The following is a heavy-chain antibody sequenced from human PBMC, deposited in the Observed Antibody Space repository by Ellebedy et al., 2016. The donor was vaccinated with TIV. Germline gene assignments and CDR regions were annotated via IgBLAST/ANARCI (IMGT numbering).Heavy chain of an antibody. D-gene: IGHD3/OR15-3a*01. CDR3: ARVWTDGLVDS. V-gene: IGHV3-7*01. CDR1: GFTFSDYY. J-gene: IGHJ4*02. Sequence: GESLKISXAASGFTFSDYYMSWIRQAPGKGLEWVANINQDGSDIRYVDSVKGRFTISRDNAKNSLYLQLNSLTAEDTAVYYCARVWTDGLVDSWGQGTLVTVSS. CDR2: INQDGSDI.